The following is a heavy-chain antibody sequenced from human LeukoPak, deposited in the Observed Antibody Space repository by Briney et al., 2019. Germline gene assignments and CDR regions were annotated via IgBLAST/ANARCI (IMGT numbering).Heavy chain of an antibody. CDR2: ISNNGGYT. V-gene: IGHV3-23*01. CDR3: AREMVTMIVVVRTSYGMDV. J-gene: IGHJ6*02. Sequence: GGSLRLSCAASGFTFSSSAMSWVRQAPGKGLEWVSAISNNGGYTYYADSVQGRFTISRDNSKSTLYLQMNSLRAEDTAVCYCAREMVTMIVVVRTSYGMDVWGQGTTVTVSS. CDR1: GFTFSSSA. D-gene: IGHD3-22*01.